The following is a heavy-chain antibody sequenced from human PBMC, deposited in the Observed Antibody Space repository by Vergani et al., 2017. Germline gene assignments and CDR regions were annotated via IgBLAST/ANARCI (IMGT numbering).Heavy chain of an antibody. J-gene: IGHJ6*02. Sequence: QVQLQESGPGLVKPSETLSLTCTVSGGSISSYYWSWIRQAPVKGLEWVSYISSSSSYTNYADSVKGRFTISRDNAKNSLYLQMNSLRAEDTAVYYCARDRSSYGMDVWGQGTTVTVSS. CDR3: ARDRSSYGMDV. CDR2: ISSSSSYT. V-gene: IGHV3-11*05. CDR1: GGSISSYY.